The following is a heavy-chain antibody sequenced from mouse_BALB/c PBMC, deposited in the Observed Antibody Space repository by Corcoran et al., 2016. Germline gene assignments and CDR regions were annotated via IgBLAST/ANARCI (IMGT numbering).Heavy chain of an antibody. CDR2: INTYTGEP. CDR1: GYTFTNYG. D-gene: IGHD2-14*01. J-gene: IGHJ4*01. Sequence: QIQLVQSGPELKKPGETVKISCKASGYTFTNYGMNWVKQAPGKGLKWMGWINTYTGEPTYADDFKGRFAFSLETSASTAYLQINNLKNEDTATYFGARGDYYRYDDAMDYWGQGTSVTVSS. V-gene: IGHV9-3-1*01. CDR3: ARGDYYRYDDAMDY.